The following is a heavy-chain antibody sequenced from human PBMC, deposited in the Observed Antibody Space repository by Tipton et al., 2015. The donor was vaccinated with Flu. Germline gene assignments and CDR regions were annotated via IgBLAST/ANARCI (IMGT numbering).Heavy chain of an antibody. D-gene: IGHD2-8*02. Sequence: SLRLSCAASAFTFSRYAMHWVRQAPGKGLEWVAVILSDGSNKDYADSVKGRFTISRDNSKSTLSLQMNSLRPEDTAVYYCAREPHCTGGYCFSSGDAFDVWGLGTMVTVSS. CDR1: AFTFSRYA. CDR2: ILSDGSNK. V-gene: IGHV3-30-3*01. CDR3: AREPHCTGGYCFSSGDAFDV. J-gene: IGHJ3*01.